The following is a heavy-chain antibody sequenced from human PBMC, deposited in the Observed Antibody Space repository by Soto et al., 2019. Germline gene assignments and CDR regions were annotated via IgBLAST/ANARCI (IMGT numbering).Heavy chain of an antibody. CDR3: ARESEDLTSNFDY. V-gene: IGHV3-21*06. Sequence: GSLRLSCAASGFTFTRYSMNWVRQAPVKGLEWVSSISSTTNYIYYGDSMKGRFTISRDNAKNSLYLEMNSLRAEDTAVYYCARESEDLTSNFDYWGQGTLVTVSS. CDR2: ISSTTNYI. CDR1: GFTFTRYS. J-gene: IGHJ4*02.